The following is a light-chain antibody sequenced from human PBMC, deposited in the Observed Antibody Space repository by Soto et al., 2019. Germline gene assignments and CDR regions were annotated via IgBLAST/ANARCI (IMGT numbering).Light chain of an antibody. J-gene: IGLJ1*01. V-gene: IGLV1-40*01. CDR3: QSYDSSLSGSNV. CDR2: GNS. Sequence: SVLTQPPSVSGAPGQMVTISSTGSSSNIGAGYDVHWYQQLPGTAPKLLIYGNSNRPSGVPDRFSGSKSGTSASLAITGLQAEDEADYYCQSYDSSLSGSNVFGTGTKVTVL. CDR1: SSNIGAGYD.